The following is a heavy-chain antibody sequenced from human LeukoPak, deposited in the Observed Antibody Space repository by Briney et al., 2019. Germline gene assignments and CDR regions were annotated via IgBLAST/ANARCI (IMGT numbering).Heavy chain of an antibody. CDR3: AVPQWELLN. CDR2: IGVSGGNT. Sequence: GGSLRLSCAASGFILSSYSMSWVRQAPGKGLEWVSAIGVSGGNTYYADPVKGRFTISRDNSKNTLYLQMNSLRAEDTAVYCCAVPQWELLNWGQGTLVTVSS. J-gene: IGHJ4*02. V-gene: IGHV3-23*01. D-gene: IGHD1-26*01. CDR1: GFILSSYS.